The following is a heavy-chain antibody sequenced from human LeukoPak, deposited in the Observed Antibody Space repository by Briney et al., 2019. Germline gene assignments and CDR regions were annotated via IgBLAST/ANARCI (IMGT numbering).Heavy chain of an antibody. Sequence: PSETLSLACTVSGGSISSYYWSWIRQPPGKGLEWIGYIYYSGSTNYNPSLKSRVTISVDTSKNQFSLKLSSVTAADTAVYYCARLYCSSTSCYDPYNWFDPWGQGTLVTVSS. CDR3: ARLYCSSTSCYDPYNWFDP. CDR1: GGSISSYY. CDR2: IYYSGST. V-gene: IGHV4-59*08. D-gene: IGHD2-2*01. J-gene: IGHJ5*02.